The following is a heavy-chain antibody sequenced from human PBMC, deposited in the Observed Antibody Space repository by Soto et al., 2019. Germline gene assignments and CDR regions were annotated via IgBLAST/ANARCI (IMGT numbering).Heavy chain of an antibody. V-gene: IGHV3-49*04. CDR3: HRAMGDYWSGYYPSYLHS. CDR2: IRSKTYGGTT. D-gene: IGHD3-3*01. J-gene: IGHJ4*02. Sequence: PLTLARAPRGTTFGDDTLNSVRPAPGKGLEWVGYIRSKTYGGTTECAASVKDRFTISRDDSKSAAYLEMRSLKSEDKAVYYRHRAMGDYWSGYYPSYLHSWGQGT. CDR1: GTTFGDDT.